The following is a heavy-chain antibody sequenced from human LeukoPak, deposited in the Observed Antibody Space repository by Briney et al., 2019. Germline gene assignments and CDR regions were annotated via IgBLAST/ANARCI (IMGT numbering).Heavy chain of an antibody. V-gene: IGHV3-21*01. D-gene: IGHD4-17*01. J-gene: IGHJ4*02. CDR1: GFTFSSYA. CDR3: ARDVGTTTAFDY. Sequence: GGSLRLSCAASGFTFSSYAMSWVRPAPGKGLEWVSSISSSSSYIYYADSVKGRFTISRDNAKNSLYLQMNSLRAEDTAVYYCARDVGTTTAFDYWGQGTLVTVSS. CDR2: ISSSSSYI.